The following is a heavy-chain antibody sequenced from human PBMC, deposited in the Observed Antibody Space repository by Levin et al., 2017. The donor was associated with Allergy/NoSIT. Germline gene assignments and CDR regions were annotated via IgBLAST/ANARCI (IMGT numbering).Heavy chain of an antibody. J-gene: IGHJ5*02. CDR2: IYHSGST. CDR1: GYSISSGYY. D-gene: IGHD4/OR15-4a*01. Sequence: PSETLSLTCAVSGYSISSGYYWGWIRQPPGKGLEWIGSIYHSGSTYYNPSLKSRVTISVDTSKNQFSLKLSSVTAADTAVYYCASQSNYGLMFDPWGQGTLVTVSS. V-gene: IGHV4-38-2*01. CDR3: ASQSNYGLMFDP.